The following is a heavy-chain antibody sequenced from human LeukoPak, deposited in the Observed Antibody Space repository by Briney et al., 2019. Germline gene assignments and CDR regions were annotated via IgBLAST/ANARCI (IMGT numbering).Heavy chain of an antibody. D-gene: IGHD5-18*01. Sequence: SETLSLTCTVSGGSISSYYWSWIRQPPGKGLEWIGYMYYSGSTNYNPSLKSRVTISVDTSKNQFSLKLSSVTAADTAVYYCARGLTAMVTNYYCGMDVWGQGTTVTVSS. CDR2: MYYSGST. V-gene: IGHV4-59*01. CDR1: GGSISSYY. J-gene: IGHJ6*02. CDR3: ARGLTAMVTNYYCGMDV.